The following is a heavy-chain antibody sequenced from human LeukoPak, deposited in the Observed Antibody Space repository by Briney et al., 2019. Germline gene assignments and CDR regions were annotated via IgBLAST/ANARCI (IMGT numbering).Heavy chain of an antibody. CDR1: GGSISSYY. CDR2: IYYSGST. CDR3: AREGSSGYLGLGWFDP. Sequence: KASETLSLTCTVSGGSISSYYWSWIRQPPGKGLEWIGYIYYSGSTNYNPSLKSRVTISVDTSKNQFSLKLSSVTAADTAVYYCAREGSSGYLGLGWFDPWGQGTLVTVSS. V-gene: IGHV4-59*01. D-gene: IGHD3-22*01. J-gene: IGHJ5*02.